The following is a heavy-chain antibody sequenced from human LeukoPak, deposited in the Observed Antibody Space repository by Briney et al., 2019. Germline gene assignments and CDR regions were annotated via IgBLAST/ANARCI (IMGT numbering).Heavy chain of an antibody. V-gene: IGHV3-23*01. CDR3: ATDRERDPSVYYLV. J-gene: IGHJ4*02. CDR1: GFTFSDYA. CDR2: ISDDGSGT. Sequence: GGSLRLSCAASGFTFSDYAMSWVRQAPGQGLEWVSSISDDGSGTYYADSVKGRLTISRDNSKNTLFLRIDSLRAEDSAVYYCATDRERDPSVYYLVGGQGTLITVSS. D-gene: IGHD3-22*01.